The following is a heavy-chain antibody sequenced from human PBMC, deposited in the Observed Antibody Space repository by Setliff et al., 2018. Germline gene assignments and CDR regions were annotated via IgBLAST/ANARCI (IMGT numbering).Heavy chain of an antibody. D-gene: IGHD6-6*01. CDR1: GYSISSGYY. V-gene: IGHV4-38-2*01. Sequence: SETLSLTCAVSGYSISSGYYWGWIRQPPGKGLEWIGSIYHSGSTYYNPSLKSRVTISVDTSKNQFSLKLSSVTAADTAVYYCTRHVLGYSSSYNWFDPWGQGTLVTVSS. J-gene: IGHJ5*02. CDR2: IYHSGST. CDR3: TRHVLGYSSSYNWFDP.